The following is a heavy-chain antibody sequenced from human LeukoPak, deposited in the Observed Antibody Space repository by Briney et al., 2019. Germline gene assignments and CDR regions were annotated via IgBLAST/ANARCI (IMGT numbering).Heavy chain of an antibody. CDR1: GGSISSSSYY. Sequence: SETLSLTCTVSGGSISSSSYYWGWIRQPPGKGLEWIGSIYYSGSTYYNPSLKSRVTISVDTSKNQFSLKLSSVTAADTAVYYCARANLFPFDYWGQGTLVTVSS. D-gene: IGHD3-10*02. J-gene: IGHJ4*02. CDR3: ARANLFPFDY. CDR2: IYYSGST. V-gene: IGHV4-39*07.